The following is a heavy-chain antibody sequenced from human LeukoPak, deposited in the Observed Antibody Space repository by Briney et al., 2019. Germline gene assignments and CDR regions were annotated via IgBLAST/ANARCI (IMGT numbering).Heavy chain of an antibody. J-gene: IGHJ4*02. D-gene: IGHD4-17*01. V-gene: IGHV4-30-2*01. Sequence: SETLSLTCAVSGGSISSGGYSWSWIRQPPGKGLEWIGYIYHSGSTYYNPSLKSRVTISVDRSKNQFSLKLSSVTAADTAVYYCARDRYGDHTYFDYWGQGTLVTVSS. CDR1: GGSISSGGYS. CDR2: IYHSGST. CDR3: ARDRYGDHTYFDY.